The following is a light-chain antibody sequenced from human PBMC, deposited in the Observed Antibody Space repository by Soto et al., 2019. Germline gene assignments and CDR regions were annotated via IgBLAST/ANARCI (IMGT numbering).Light chain of an antibody. J-gene: IGLJ2*01. V-gene: IGLV1-47*01. CDR2: RNN. CDR1: SSNIGSNY. CDR3: AAWDDSLSGPKV. Sequence: QSVLTQPPSASGTPGQRVTISCSGSSSNIGSNYVYWYQQLPGTAPKLLIYRNNQRPSGVPDRFSGSKSGTSASLAISGLRSEDEADYYCAAWDDSLSGPKVFGGGNKVTVL.